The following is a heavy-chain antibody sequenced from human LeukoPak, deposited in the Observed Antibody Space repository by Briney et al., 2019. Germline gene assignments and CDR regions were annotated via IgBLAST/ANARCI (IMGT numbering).Heavy chain of an antibody. CDR2: IWYDGSNK. Sequence: GGSLRLSCAASGFTFSSYGMHWVRQAPGKGLEWVAVIWYDGSNKYYADSVKGRFTISRDNSKNTLYLQMNSLRAEDTAVYYCAKERSDYYDSSGCSSPWDFDYWGQGTLVTVSS. D-gene: IGHD3-22*01. J-gene: IGHJ4*02. CDR3: AKERSDYYDSSGCSSPWDFDY. V-gene: IGHV3-33*06. CDR1: GFTFSSYG.